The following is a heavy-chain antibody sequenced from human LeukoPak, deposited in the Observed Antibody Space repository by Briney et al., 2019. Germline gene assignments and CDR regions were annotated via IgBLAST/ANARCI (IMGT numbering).Heavy chain of an antibody. CDR3: ARGQGEQWLITYHSDAFDI. Sequence: ASVKVSCKTSGYRFTWYGINWVRQATGQGLEWMGWMNPNSGNTGYAQKFQGRVTITRNTSISTAYMELSSLRSEDTAVYYCARGQGEQWLITYHSDAFDIWGQGTMVTVSS. CDR1: GYRFTWYG. V-gene: IGHV1-8*03. D-gene: IGHD6-19*01. J-gene: IGHJ3*02. CDR2: MNPNSGNT.